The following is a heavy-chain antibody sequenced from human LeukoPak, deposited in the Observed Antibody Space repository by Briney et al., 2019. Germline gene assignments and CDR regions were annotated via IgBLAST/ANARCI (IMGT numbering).Heavy chain of an antibody. CDR2: IYTSGST. Sequence: SETLSLTCTVSGDSINSYYWSWIRQPAGKGLEWIGRIYTSGSTNYNPSLKSRVTISVDTSKNQFSLKLSSVTAADTAVYYCARVPTVTFFDYWGQGTLSPSPQ. CDR3: ARVPTVTFFDY. J-gene: IGHJ4*02. V-gene: IGHV4-4*07. D-gene: IGHD4-17*01. CDR1: GDSINSYY.